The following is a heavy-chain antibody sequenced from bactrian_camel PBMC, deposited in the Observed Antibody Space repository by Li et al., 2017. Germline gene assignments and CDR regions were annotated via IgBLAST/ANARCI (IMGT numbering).Heavy chain of an antibody. CDR1: GHSRGSNC. CDR2: IRRSGGET. J-gene: IGHJ4*01. V-gene: IGHV3S55*01. CDR3: AGRPVASCPKGSINDATMASSFTY. D-gene: IGHD4*01. Sequence: HVQLVESGGGSVQTGGSLRLSCVVSGHSRGSNCVGWYRLPPGRAPAEREGIAAIRRSGGETWYAGSVKGRFTISRDNAKNTLYLQMDSLKPEDTAMYYCAGRPVASCPKGSINDATMASSFTYWGQGTQVTVS.